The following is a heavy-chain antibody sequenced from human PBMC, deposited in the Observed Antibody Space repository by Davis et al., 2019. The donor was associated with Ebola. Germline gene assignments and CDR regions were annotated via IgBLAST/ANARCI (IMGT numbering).Heavy chain of an antibody. J-gene: IGHJ6*02. CDR2: IYYSGTT. Sequence: SETLSLTCGVSGGSFSSYYWSWIRQPPGKGLEWIGYIYYSGTTIYNPSLKSRVTISVDTSKNQFSLKLSSVTAADTAVYYCARLDYGFYYYGMDVWGQGTTVTVSS. D-gene: IGHD4-17*01. V-gene: IGHV4-59*01. CDR3: ARLDYGFYYYGMDV. CDR1: GGSFSSYY.